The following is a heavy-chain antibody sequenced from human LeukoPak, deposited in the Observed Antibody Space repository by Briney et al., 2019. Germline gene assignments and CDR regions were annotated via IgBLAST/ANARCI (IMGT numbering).Heavy chain of an antibody. CDR3: ARRSFWIFGVVTRDAFDI. D-gene: IGHD3-3*01. Sequence: SETLSLTCAVYGGSFSGYYWSWIRQPPGKGLEWIGEINHSGSTNYNPSLKSRVTISVDTSKNQFSLKLSSVTAADTAVYYCARRSFWIFGVVTRDAFDIWGQGTMVTVSS. J-gene: IGHJ3*02. V-gene: IGHV4-34*01. CDR1: GGSFSGYY. CDR2: INHSGST.